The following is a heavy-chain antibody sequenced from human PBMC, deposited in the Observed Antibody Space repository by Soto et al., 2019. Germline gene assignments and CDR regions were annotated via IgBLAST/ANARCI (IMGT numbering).Heavy chain of an antibody. V-gene: IGHV4-59*01. Sequence: SETLSLTCPVSGGSISNYYWNWNRQPPGKGLEWIGYIYYSGSTNYNPSLKSRVTISVDTSKNQFSLKLNSVTAADTAVYYCARVNYGNYYYYYGMDVWGQGTTVTVSS. CDR1: GGSISNYY. D-gene: IGHD4-17*01. CDR2: IYYSGST. CDR3: ARVNYGNYYYYYGMDV. J-gene: IGHJ6*02.